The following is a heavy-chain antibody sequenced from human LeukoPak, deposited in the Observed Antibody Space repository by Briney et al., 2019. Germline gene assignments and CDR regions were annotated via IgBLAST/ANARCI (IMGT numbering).Heavy chain of an antibody. CDR2: IHPSGVF. Sequence: SETLSLTCAVYGGSCDDYYCSWIRQPPGKGLEWIGEIHPSGVFYHIPSLMSRVTISIDTSKSQFSLRLTSVTAADTAFYYCARGRDRSKTGDHWGQGSLVTVSS. D-gene: IGHD5-24*01. CDR3: ARGRDRSKTGDH. J-gene: IGHJ4*02. CDR1: GGSCDDYY. V-gene: IGHV4-34*01.